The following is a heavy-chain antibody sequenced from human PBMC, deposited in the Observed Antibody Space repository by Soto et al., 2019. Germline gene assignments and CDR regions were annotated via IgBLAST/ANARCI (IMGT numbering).Heavy chain of an antibody. D-gene: IGHD1-26*01. CDR1: GDSIRSNNW. J-gene: IGHJ5*02. V-gene: IGHV4-4*02. CDR3: ARSVGATANWFDP. Sequence: PSETLSLTCAVSGDSIRSNNWWSWVRQPPGKGLEWIGEIHHSGSTNYNPSLKSRVTISGDKSKNQFSLNLNTVSAADTAVYYCARSVGATANWFDPWGQGTLVT. CDR2: IHHSGST.